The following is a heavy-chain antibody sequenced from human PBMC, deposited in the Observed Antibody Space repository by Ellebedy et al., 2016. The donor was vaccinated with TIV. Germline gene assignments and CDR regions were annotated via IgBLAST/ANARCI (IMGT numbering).Heavy chain of an antibody. CDR2: ITYDGTNQ. D-gene: IGHD6-19*01. CDR1: GFTFRHYA. J-gene: IGHJ4*02. V-gene: IGHV3-30-3*01. CDR3: ARDYRAVGGHLDHDY. Sequence: GESLKISCVASGFTFRHYAMYWVRQAPGKGLEWLTVITYDGTNQFYADSLKGRFTVSRDNSKNTLYLQINSLRAEDTAVYYCARDYRAVGGHLDHDYWGQGTLVTVSS.